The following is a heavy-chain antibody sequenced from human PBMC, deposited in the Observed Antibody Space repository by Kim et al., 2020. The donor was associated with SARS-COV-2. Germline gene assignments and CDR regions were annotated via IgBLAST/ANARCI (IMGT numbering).Heavy chain of an antibody. V-gene: IGHV3-33*01. Sequence: GGSLRLSCAASGFTFSSYGMHWVRQAPGKGLEWVAVIWYDGSNKYYADSVKGRFAISRDNSKNTLYLQMNSLRAEDTAVYYCARDEQQLFHVNWYFDLWGRGTLVTVSS. D-gene: IGHD6-13*01. CDR1: GFTFSSYG. J-gene: IGHJ2*01. CDR3: ARDEQQLFHVNWYFDL. CDR2: IWYDGSNK.